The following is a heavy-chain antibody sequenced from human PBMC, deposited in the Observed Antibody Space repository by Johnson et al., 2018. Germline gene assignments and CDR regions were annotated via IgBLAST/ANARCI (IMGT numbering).Heavy chain of an antibody. CDR2: ISGSGDST. Sequence: EVQLVESGGGLVQPGRSLRLSCAASGFTFSSYAMSWVRQAPGKGLEWVSGISGSGDSTYYADSVKGRFTVARDNSKNTLYLQMNSLRAEDTAMFYCARGRRDGYNLDYYYYMDVWGKGTTVTVSS. V-gene: IGHV3-23*04. D-gene: IGHD5-24*01. J-gene: IGHJ6*03. CDR1: GFTFSSYA. CDR3: ARGRRDGYNLDYYYYMDV.